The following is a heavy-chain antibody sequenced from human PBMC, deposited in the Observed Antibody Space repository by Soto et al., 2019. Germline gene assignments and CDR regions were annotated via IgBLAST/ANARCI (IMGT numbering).Heavy chain of an antibody. Sequence: PGGSLRLSCAASGFTFSSYAMNWVRHAPGKGLEWVSSISSGSTYIYYADSLKGRFTISRDNAKNSLYLQMNSLRVEDTAVYYCVRDLRYCTGASCYPNFDYWGQGTRVTVSS. CDR1: GFTFSSYA. D-gene: IGHD2-15*01. CDR2: ISSGSTYI. V-gene: IGHV3-21*01. CDR3: VRDLRYCTGASCYPNFDY. J-gene: IGHJ4*02.